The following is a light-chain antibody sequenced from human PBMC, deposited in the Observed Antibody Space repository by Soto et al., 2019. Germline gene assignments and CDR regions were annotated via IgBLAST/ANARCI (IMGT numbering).Light chain of an antibody. CDR2: EDS. CDR3: SSYANRNLV. CDR1: SSHVGSYSL. J-gene: IGLJ2*01. Sequence: QSALTQPASVSGSPGQSITISCTGTSSHVGSYSLVSWYQQHPGKAPKLIIFEDSKRFSGVSNRFSGSKSGNTASLTVSGLQAEDEADYYCSSYANRNLVFGGGTQLTVL. V-gene: IGLV2-23*01.